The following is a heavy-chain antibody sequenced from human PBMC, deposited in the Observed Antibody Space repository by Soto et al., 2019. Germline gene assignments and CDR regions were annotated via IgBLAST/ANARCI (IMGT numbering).Heavy chain of an antibody. J-gene: IGHJ4*02. D-gene: IGHD3-22*01. V-gene: IGHV3-30*03. CDR2: ISYDGSHK. CDR3: AGGTSGYYRYFDY. Sequence: QVQLVESGGGLVQPGRSLRLSCAASGFTFSSDGMHWVRQAPGKGLEWVAAISYDGSHKYYADSVKGRFTISRDNSKNTPYLQMNSLRAEDTAVYYCAGGTSGYYRYFDYWGQGTLVTVSS. CDR1: GFTFSSDG.